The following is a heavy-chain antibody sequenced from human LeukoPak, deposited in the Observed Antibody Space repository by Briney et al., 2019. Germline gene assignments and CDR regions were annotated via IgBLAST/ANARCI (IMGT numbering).Heavy chain of an antibody. CDR1: GGSISSGSYY. CDR3: ARGLDFWSPKVPGDWYFDL. J-gene: IGHJ2*01. Sequence: SETLSLTCTVSGGSISSGSYYWSWIRQPAGKGLEWIGRIYTSGSTNYNPSLKSRVTISVDTSKNQFSLRLSSVTAADTAVYYCARGLDFWSPKVPGDWYFDLWGRGTLVTVSS. CDR2: IYTSGST. V-gene: IGHV4-61*02. D-gene: IGHD3-3*01.